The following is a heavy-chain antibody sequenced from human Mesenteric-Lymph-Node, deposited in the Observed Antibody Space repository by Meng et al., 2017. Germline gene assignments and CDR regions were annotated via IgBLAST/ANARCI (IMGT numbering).Heavy chain of an antibody. J-gene: IGHJ5*02. D-gene: IGHD2-21*02. Sequence: QVQLVESGGGLVKPGGSLRLSCAASGFTFSDYYMSWIRQAPGKGLEWVSHISTGGSTIYYADSVKGRFTIFRDNAKNTLYLQMNSLRAEDTAVYYCARVQVVVTGFDPWGQGTLVTRLL. V-gene: IGHV3-11*04. CDR2: ISTGGSTI. CDR1: GFTFSDYY. CDR3: ARVQVVVTGFDP.